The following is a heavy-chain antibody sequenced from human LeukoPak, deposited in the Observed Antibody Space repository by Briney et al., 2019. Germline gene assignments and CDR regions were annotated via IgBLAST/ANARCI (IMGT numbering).Heavy chain of an antibody. D-gene: IGHD6-19*01. V-gene: IGHV4-59*02. CDR3: ARDGDSSGWTRSDY. CDR2: ISQTKRT. CDR1: GGFVSRDS. J-gene: IGHJ4*02. Sequence: SETQSLTCAVSGGFVSRDSWSWIRQPPGKGLEWIGYISQTKRTDYKASLESRVTISVDTSKNQFSLKLNSVTAADTAVYYCARDGDSSGWTRSDYWGQGTLVTVSS.